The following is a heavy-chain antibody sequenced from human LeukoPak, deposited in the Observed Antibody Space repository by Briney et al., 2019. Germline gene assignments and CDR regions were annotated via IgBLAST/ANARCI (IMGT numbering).Heavy chain of an antibody. CDR1: GYSISSGYY. J-gene: IGHJ4*02. CDR2: IYHSGST. V-gene: IGHV4-38-2*02. CDR3: ARFPKYYDFWSGYYS. Sequence: SETLSLTCTVSGYSISSGYYWGSVRQPPGKGLEWIGSIYHSGSTYYNPSPKSRVTISVDTSKNQFSLKLSSVTAADTAVYYCARFPKYYDFWSGYYSWGQGTLVTVSS. D-gene: IGHD3-3*01.